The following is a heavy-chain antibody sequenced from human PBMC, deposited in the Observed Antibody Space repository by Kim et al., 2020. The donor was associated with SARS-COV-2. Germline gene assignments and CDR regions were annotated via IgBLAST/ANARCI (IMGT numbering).Heavy chain of an antibody. V-gene: IGHV1-18*01. CDR2: ISGYNGNT. J-gene: IGHJ5*02. Sequence: ASVKVSCKASGYMFTSYGITWVRQAPGRGPEWMGWISGYNGNTNYAQKFQGRVTMTTDTSTTTAYMELRSLRSDDTAVYYCARDRHPGILTGYSYSWFDPWGQGTLVTVAS. D-gene: IGHD3-9*01. CDR3: ARDRHPGILTGYSYSWFDP. CDR1: GYMFTSYG.